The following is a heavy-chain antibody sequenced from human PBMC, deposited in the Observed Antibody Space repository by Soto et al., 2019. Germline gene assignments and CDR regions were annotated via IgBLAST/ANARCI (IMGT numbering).Heavy chain of an antibody. Sequence: SETLSLTXIVSGGSISSHYWSWIRQPPGKGLEWIGYIYSSGSTNYSPSLKSRVIISVDTSNDQFSLKLSSVTAADTAVYYCARDRYSNGWVDYWGQGTLVTVSS. CDR2: IYSSGST. D-gene: IGHD6-19*01. CDR3: ARDRYSNGWVDY. J-gene: IGHJ4*02. CDR1: GGSISSHY. V-gene: IGHV4-59*11.